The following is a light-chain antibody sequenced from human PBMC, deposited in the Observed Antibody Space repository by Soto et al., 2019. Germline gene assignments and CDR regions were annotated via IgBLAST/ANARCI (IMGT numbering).Light chain of an antibody. CDR1: SSDIGVYNY. V-gene: IGLV2-14*01. CDR2: EVT. CDR3: SSYTASSTLL. J-gene: IGLJ2*01. Sequence: QSAVTQPASVSGSPGQSITISCTGTSSDIGVYNYVSWYQQHPGKVPKLIIYEVTNRPSGVSNRFSGSKSGNTASLTISGLQSDDEADYYCSSYTASSTLLFGGGTKLTVL.